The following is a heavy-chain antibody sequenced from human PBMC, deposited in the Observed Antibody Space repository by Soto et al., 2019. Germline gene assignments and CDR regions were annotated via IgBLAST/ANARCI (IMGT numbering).Heavy chain of an antibody. CDR1: GGSISPYY. D-gene: IGHD6-6*01. CDR2: IYYTGST. Sequence: QVQLQESGPGLVKPSETLSLTCTVSGGSISPYYWSWIRQPPGKGLEWIGYIYYTGSTNYSPSLKSRVTISLDTSKNQFSLKLNSLTAADTAVYYCARGSPLSSSFPLDDWGQGTLVAVSS. CDR3: ARGSPLSSSFPLDD. J-gene: IGHJ4*02. V-gene: IGHV4-59*12.